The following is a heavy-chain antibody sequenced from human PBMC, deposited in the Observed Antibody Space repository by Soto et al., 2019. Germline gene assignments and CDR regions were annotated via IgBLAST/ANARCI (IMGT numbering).Heavy chain of an antibody. Sequence: GGSLRLSCAASGFTVSSNYMSWVRQAPGKGLEWVSVIYSGGSTYYADSVKGRFTISRDNSKNTLYLQMNSLRAEDTAVNACARGREGEYSSSSKAFDIWGQGTMVTVSS. J-gene: IGHJ3*02. CDR3: ARGREGEYSSSSKAFDI. D-gene: IGHD6-6*01. CDR2: IYSGGST. CDR1: GFTVSSNY. V-gene: IGHV3-53*01.